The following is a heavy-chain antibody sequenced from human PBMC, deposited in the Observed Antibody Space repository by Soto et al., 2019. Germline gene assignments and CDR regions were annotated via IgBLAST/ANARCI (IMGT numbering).Heavy chain of an antibody. J-gene: IGHJ6*02. CDR3: AKDGTTAGIHYYLMDL. Sequence: PGGSLGLSCEVSGFTCSSYGMKWVRQAPDKGLEWVSTIGIGGDTYYADSVKGRFTISRDNSKNTLFLQMNSLRAEDTALYFCAKDGTTAGIHYYLMDLWGQGPTVPVSS. CDR1: GFTCSSYG. V-gene: IGHV3-23*01. D-gene: IGHD2-2*02. CDR2: IGIGGDT.